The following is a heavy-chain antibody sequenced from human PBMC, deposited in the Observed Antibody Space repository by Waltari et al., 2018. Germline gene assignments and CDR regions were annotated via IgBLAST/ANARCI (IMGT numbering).Heavy chain of an antibody. V-gene: IGHV1-2*04. CDR3: ARRSCTGECYAPYVY. Sequence: QVQLVQSGAEVTKPGASVKVSCKPSGYTFTDYHIHWVRQAPGQGLEWMGWMNPKNGGTYYEGTFQGWVTMTRDTATSTVYMELSGLKSDDTAVYYCARRSCTGECYAPYVYWGQGSLVTVSA. CDR1: GYTFTDYH. D-gene: IGHD2-8*02. CDR2: MNPKNGGT. J-gene: IGHJ4*02.